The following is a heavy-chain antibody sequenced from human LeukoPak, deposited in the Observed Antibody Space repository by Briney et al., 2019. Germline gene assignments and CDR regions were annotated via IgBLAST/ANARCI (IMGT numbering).Heavy chain of an antibody. CDR2: IYHSGST. CDR1: GGSISSGGYY. Sequence: PSQTLSLTCTVSGGSISSGGYYWSWIRQPPGKGLEWIGYIYHSGSTYYNPSLKSRVTISVDRSKNQFSLKLSSVTAADTAVYYCAREDIVVVPAARDAFDIWGQGTMVTVSS. V-gene: IGHV4-30-2*01. J-gene: IGHJ3*02. D-gene: IGHD2-2*01. CDR3: AREDIVVVPAARDAFDI.